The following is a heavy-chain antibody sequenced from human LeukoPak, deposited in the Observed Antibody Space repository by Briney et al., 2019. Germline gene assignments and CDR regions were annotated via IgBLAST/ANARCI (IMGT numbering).Heavy chain of an antibody. CDR2: ISSSSSYI. CDR3: ARDGRDTIFGVVIPEDC. V-gene: IGHV3-21*01. Sequence: GGSLRLSCAASGFTFSSYSMNWVRQAPGKGLEWVSSISSSSSYIYYADSVKGRFTISRDNAKNTLYLQMNSLRAEDTAVYYCARDGRDTIFGVVIPEDCWGQGTLVTVSS. J-gene: IGHJ4*02. D-gene: IGHD3-3*01. CDR1: GFTFSSYS.